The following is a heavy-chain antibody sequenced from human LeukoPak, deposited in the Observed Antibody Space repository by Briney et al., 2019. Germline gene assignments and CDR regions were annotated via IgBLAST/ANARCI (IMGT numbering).Heavy chain of an antibody. V-gene: IGHV3-74*01. D-gene: IGHD1-26*01. CDR1: GFTFSSYW. CDR2: INSDGSSL. CDR3: ARSRYTGSHFDY. Sequence: GGSLRLSCAASGFTFSSYWVQWVRHAPGKGLVWISRINSDGSSLIYADSVKGRFTISRDNAKNTVYLQMNSLRAEDTAVYYCARSRYTGSHFDYWGQGTLVTVSS. J-gene: IGHJ4*02.